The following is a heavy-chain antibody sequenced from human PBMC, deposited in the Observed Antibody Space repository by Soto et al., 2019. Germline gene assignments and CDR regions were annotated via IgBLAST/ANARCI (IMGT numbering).Heavy chain of an antibody. V-gene: IGHV4-4*02. Sequence: SETLSLTCAVSGGSISSSNWWSWVRQPPGKGLEWIGEIYHSGSTNYNPSLKSRVTISVDKSKNQFSLKLSSVTAADTAVYYCARDGPAEDYYDSSGYSLAWGQGTLVTVSS. CDR1: GGSISSSNW. CDR3: ARDGPAEDYYDSSGYSLA. J-gene: IGHJ4*02. CDR2: IYHSGST. D-gene: IGHD3-22*01.